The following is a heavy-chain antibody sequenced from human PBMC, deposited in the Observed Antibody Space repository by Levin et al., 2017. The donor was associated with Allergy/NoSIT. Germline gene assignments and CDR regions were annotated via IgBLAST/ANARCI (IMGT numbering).Heavy chain of an antibody. CDR3: ARGGARTGYHY. Sequence: GESLKISCKASGYIFTSYDITWVRQAPGQGLEWMGWLSTYNGNTNFAQKVQGRVAMTTDTSTSTAYMELRSLRSDDTAVYYCARGGARTGYHYWGQGTLVTVSS. D-gene: IGHD3/OR15-3a*01. CDR1: GYIFTSYD. V-gene: IGHV1-18*01. J-gene: IGHJ4*02. CDR2: LSTYNGNT.